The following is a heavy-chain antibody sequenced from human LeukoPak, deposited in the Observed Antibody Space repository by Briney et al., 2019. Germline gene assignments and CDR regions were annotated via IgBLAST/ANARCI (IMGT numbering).Heavy chain of an antibody. V-gene: IGHV5-51*01. Sequence: PGESLRISCKASGYSFTNYWITWVRQMPGKDLEWMGIIYPGDSDTSYSPSFQGQVTISADKSISTAYLQWSSLKASDTAMYYCARHIAPGYTSGWYFDSWGQGTLVTVSS. J-gene: IGHJ4*02. CDR2: IYPGDSDT. CDR3: ARHIAPGYTSGWYFDS. D-gene: IGHD6-19*01. CDR1: GYSFTNYW.